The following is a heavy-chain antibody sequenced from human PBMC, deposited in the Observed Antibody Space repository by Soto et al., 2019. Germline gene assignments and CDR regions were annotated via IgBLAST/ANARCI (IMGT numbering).Heavy chain of an antibody. CDR1: GGSITSYY. CDR2: IYYNGNI. CDR3: ATGRVYFGSEY. D-gene: IGHD3-10*01. Sequence: QVQLQESGPGLVKPLETLSLTCTVPGGSITSYYWSWVRQPPGKGLEWIGYIYYNGNINYNPYLKSRLTISWDTSKNQFSLRLSSVTAADTAVYYCATGRVYFGSEYWGQGTLVTVSS. V-gene: IGHV4-59*01. J-gene: IGHJ4*02.